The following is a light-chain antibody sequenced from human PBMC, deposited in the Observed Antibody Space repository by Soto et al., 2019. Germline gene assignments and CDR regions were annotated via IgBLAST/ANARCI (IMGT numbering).Light chain of an antibody. CDR2: GVS. CDR3: NSYTSSNSYV. V-gene: IGLV2-14*03. CDR1: SSDVGAYNY. J-gene: IGLJ1*01. Sequence: QSALTQPASVSGSPGQSITISCTGTSSDVGAYNYVSWYQQHPGKAPKLMIYGVSNRPSGVSSRFSGSKSGNTASLTISGLQAEDEADYFCNSYTSSNSYVFGNGTKVTVL.